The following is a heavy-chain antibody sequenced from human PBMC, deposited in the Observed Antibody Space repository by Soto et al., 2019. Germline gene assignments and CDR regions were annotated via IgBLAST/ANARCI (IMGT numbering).Heavy chain of an antibody. CDR1: GGSISSSNW. D-gene: IGHD4-17*01. CDR2: IYHSGST. V-gene: IGHV4-4*02. Sequence: QVQMQESGPGLVRPSETLSLTCAVSGGSISSSNWWSWVRQPPGKGLEWIGEIYHSGSTNYNPSLKSRVPFSVDKSKNQFSLNLNSVTAADTAVYYCARPNGDYVGTFDIWGQGTMVTVSS. J-gene: IGHJ3*02. CDR3: ARPNGDYVGTFDI.